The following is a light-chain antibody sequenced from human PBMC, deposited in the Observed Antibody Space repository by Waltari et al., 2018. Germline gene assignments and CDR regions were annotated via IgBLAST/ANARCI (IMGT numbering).Light chain of an antibody. CDR1: NLVIQS. Sequence: SYALTQLPSVSGPPGLTATITCGGDNLVIQSVLWYRQKPGQAPDLVISYDSSRPSGTPERFSGSNSGNTATLTISRVEAGEEDDYYCQVWDSSSDHWVFGGGTKLTVL. V-gene: IGLV3-21*01. CDR2: YDS. J-gene: IGLJ3*02. CDR3: QVWDSSSDHWV.